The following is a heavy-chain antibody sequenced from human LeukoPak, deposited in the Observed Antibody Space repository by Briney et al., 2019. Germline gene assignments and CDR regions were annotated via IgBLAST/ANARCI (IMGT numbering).Heavy chain of an antibody. CDR3: AKDIWRDGYNFDI. V-gene: IGHV3-9*01. J-gene: IGHJ3*02. D-gene: IGHD5-24*01. CDR1: GFTFDDYA. Sequence: GGSLRLSCAASGFTFDDYAMHWVRQAPGKGLEWVSGISWNSGSIGYADSVKGRFTISRDNAKNSLYLQMNSLRAEDTALYYCAKDIWRDGYNFDIWGQGTMVTVSS. CDR2: ISWNSGSI.